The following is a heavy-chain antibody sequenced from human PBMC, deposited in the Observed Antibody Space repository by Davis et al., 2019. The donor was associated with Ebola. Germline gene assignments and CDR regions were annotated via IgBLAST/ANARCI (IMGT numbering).Heavy chain of an antibody. CDR1: GGTFSSYA. CDR2: INPNSGGT. D-gene: IGHD6-13*01. J-gene: IGHJ6*03. CDR3: ARDLEGRDGDSWSYYYYYMDV. V-gene: IGHV1-2*02. Sequence: ASVKVSCKASGGTFSSYAISWVRQAPGQGLEWMGWINPNSGGTNYAQKFQGRVTMTRDTSISTAYMELSRLRSDDTAVYYCARDLEGRDGDSWSYYYYYMDVWGKGTTVTVSS.